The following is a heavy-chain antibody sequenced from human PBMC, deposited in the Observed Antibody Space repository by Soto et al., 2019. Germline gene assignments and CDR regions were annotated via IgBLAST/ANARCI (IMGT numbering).Heavy chain of an antibody. Sequence: SETLSLSCTVSGGSISSSSYYWGWIRQPPGKGLEWIGSIYYSGSTYYNPSLKSRVTISVDTSKNQFSLKLSSVTAADTAVYYCARQERIVGATTHYYYGMDVWGQGTTVTVSS. V-gene: IGHV4-39*01. J-gene: IGHJ6*02. CDR3: ARQERIVGATTHYYYGMDV. CDR1: GGSISSSSYY. D-gene: IGHD1-26*01. CDR2: IYYSGST.